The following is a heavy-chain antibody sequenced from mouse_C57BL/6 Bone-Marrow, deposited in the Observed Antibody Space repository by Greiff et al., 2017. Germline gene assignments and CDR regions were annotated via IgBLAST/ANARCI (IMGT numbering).Heavy chain of an antibody. Sequence: EVNLVESGGGLVQPKGSLKLSCAASGFSFNTYAMNWVRQAPGKGLEWVARIRSKSNNYATYYADSVKDRFTISRDDSESMLYLQMNNLKTEDTAMYYCVRADYYAMDYWGQGTSVTVSS. V-gene: IGHV10-1*01. J-gene: IGHJ4*01. CDR2: IRSKSNNYAT. CDR1: GFSFNTYA. CDR3: VRADYYAMDY.